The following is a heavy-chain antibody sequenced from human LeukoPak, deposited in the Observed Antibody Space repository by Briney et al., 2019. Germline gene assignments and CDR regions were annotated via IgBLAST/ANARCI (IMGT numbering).Heavy chain of an antibody. D-gene: IGHD6-13*01. CDR2: IKQDGSEK. Sequence: PGGSLRLSCAASGFTFSSYWMSWVRQAPGKGLEWVANIKQDGSEKYYVDSVEGRFTISRDNVKNSLYLQMNSLRAEDTAVYYCARRGIAAAGTIWFDPWGQGTLVTVSS. CDR3: ARRGIAAAGTIWFDP. CDR1: GFTFSSYW. V-gene: IGHV3-7*01. J-gene: IGHJ5*02.